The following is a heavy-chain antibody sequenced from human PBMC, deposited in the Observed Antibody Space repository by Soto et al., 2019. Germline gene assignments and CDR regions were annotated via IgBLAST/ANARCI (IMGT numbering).Heavy chain of an antibody. V-gene: IGHV3-30*18. J-gene: IGHJ4*02. Sequence: QVQLVESGGGGVQPGRSLRLSCAASGFTFSSYGMHWVRQAPGKGLEWVAVISYDGSNKYYADSVKGRFTISRDNSKNTLYLQMNSLRAEDTAVYYCAKYGDYEDGVGDYWGQGTLVTVSS. CDR2: ISYDGSNK. D-gene: IGHD4-17*01. CDR1: GFTFSSYG. CDR3: AKYGDYEDGVGDY.